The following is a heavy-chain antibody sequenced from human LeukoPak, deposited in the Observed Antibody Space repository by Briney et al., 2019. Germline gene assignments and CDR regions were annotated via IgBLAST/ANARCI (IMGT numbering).Heavy chain of an antibody. J-gene: IGHJ3*02. Sequence: LRLSCAASGFTFSSYGMHWVRQAPGKGLEWIGEINHSGSTNYNPSLKSRVTISVDTSKNQFSLKLSSVTAADTAVYYCATWFGELFRDAFDIWGQGTMVTVSS. V-gene: IGHV4-34*08. CDR1: GFTFSSYG. CDR3: ATWFGELFRDAFDI. CDR2: INHSGST. D-gene: IGHD3-10*01.